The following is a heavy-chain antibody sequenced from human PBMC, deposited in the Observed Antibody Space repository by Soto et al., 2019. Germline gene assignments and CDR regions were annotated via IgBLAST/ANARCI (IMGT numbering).Heavy chain of an antibody. V-gene: IGHV4-39*01. D-gene: IGHD3-22*01. Sequence: PSETLSLTCTVSGGSISSSSYYWGWIRQPPGKGLEWIGSIYYSGSTYYNPSLKSRVTISVDTSKNQFSLKLSSVTAADTAVYYCARLRNYYDSSGYYGGTPYFDYWGQGTLVTVPQ. CDR1: GGSISSSSYY. CDR3: ARLRNYYDSSGYYGGTPYFDY. CDR2: IYYSGST. J-gene: IGHJ4*02.